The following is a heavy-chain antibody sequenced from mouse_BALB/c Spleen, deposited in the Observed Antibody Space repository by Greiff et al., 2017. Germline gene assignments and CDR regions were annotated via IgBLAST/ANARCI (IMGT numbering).Heavy chain of an antibody. D-gene: IGHD2-4*01. CDR2: INPSSGYT. J-gene: IGHJ3*01. CDR3: ARSRDYAWFAY. Sequence: VQLQQSAAELARPGASVKMSCKASGYTFTSYTMHWVKQRPGQGLEWIGYINPSSGYTEYNQKFKDKTTLTADKSSSTAYMQLSSLTSEDSAVYYCARSRDYAWFAYWGQGTLVTVSA. V-gene: IGHV1-4*02. CDR1: GYTFTSYT.